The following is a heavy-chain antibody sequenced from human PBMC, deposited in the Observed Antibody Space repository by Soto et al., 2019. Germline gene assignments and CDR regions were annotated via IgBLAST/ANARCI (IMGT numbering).Heavy chain of an antibody. D-gene: IGHD6-25*01. CDR2: IDSDGSST. J-gene: IGHJ6*01. Sequence: EVQLVESGGGLVQPGGSLRLSCAASGFTFRSYCMHWVRQVPGKGLVWVSRIDSDGSSTYYADSVKGRLTISRDNATNTVYLQMNSLRTEDTGVYYCASPVAAASTHLYLYGLDAWGQGTKVTVPS. V-gene: IGHV3-74*01. CDR1: GFTFRSYC. CDR3: ASPVAAASTHLYLYGLDA.